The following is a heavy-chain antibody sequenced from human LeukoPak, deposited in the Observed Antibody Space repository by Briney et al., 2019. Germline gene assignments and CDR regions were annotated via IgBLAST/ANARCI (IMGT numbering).Heavy chain of an antibody. V-gene: IGHV1-18*01. CDR1: GYTFTSYG. D-gene: IGHD1-26*01. CDR3: ARAHSGSYYDYYYYMDV. Sequence: ASVKVSCKASGYTFTSYGISWVRQAPGQGLEWMGWISAYNGNTNYAQKLQGRVTVTTDTSTSTAYMELRSLRSDDTAVYYCARAHSGSYYDYYYYMDVWGKGTTVTVSS. CDR2: ISAYNGNT. J-gene: IGHJ6*03.